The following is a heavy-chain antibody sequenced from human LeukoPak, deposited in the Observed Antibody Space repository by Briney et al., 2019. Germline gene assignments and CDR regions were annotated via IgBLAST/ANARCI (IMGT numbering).Heavy chain of an antibody. J-gene: IGHJ3*02. Sequence: SETLSLTCTVSGGSISSYYWSWIRQPPGKGLEWIGEINHSGSTNYNPSLKSRVTISVDTSKNQFSLKLSSVTAADTAVYYCARHDGYSSSWYRKHDAFDIWGQGTMVTVSS. D-gene: IGHD6-13*01. CDR2: INHSGST. CDR3: ARHDGYSSSWYRKHDAFDI. V-gene: IGHV4-34*01. CDR1: GGSISSYY.